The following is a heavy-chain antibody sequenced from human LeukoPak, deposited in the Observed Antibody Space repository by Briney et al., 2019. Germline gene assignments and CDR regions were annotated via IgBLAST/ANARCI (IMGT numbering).Heavy chain of an antibody. CDR3: ARDGNYLYYDSCGPLDY. CDR1: GFTFRRYG. V-gene: IGHV3-33*01. J-gene: IGHJ4*02. CDR2: IWYDGSNK. D-gene: IGHD3-22*01. Sequence: PGGSLRLSCAASGFTFRRYGMHWVRQAPGKGLEWVAVIWYDGSNKYYADSVKGRFTISRDNSKNTLYLQMNSLRAEDTAVYYCARDGNYLYYDSCGPLDYWGQGTLVTVSS.